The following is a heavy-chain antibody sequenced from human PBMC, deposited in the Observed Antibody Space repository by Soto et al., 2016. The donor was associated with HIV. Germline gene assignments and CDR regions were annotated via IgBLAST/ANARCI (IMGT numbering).Heavy chain of an antibody. Sequence: EVQLLESGGGLVQPGGSLRLSCAASGFTFSSYAMSWVRQAPGKGLEWVSAISGSGGSTYYADSVKGRFTISRDNSKNTLYLQMNSLRAEDTAVYYCAKVGISSGSGSFNWFDPWGQGTLVTVSS. V-gene: IGHV3-23*01. CDR3: AKVGISSGSGSFNWFDP. CDR2: ISGSGGST. J-gene: IGHJ5*02. D-gene: IGHD3-10*01. CDR1: GFTFSSYA.